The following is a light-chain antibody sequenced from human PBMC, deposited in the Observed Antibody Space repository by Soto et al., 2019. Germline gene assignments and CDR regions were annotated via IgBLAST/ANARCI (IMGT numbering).Light chain of an antibody. V-gene: IGKV1-39*01. CDR3: QQSYSTPRT. Sequence: DIQMTQSPSSLPASVGDRVTITCRASQSITTYLNWYQQKPGKAPKLLIYAASSLQSGVPSRFSGSGSGTDFTLTISSLQPEDFATYSCQQSYSTPRTFGQGTKVDIK. CDR1: QSITTY. J-gene: IGKJ1*01. CDR2: AAS.